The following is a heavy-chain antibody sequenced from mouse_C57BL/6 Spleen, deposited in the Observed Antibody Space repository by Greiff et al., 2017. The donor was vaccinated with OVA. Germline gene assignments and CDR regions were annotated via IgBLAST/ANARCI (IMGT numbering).Heavy chain of an antibody. Sequence: VQLKESGAELVRPGASVKLSCTASGFNIKDDYLHWVKQRPEQGLEWIGWIDPENGDTEYASKFQGKATIPADTSANTAYRQLSSLTSEDTAVYYCDRMDYWGQGTSVTVSS. V-gene: IGHV14-4*01. CDR1: GFNIKDDY. CDR2: IDPENGDT. J-gene: IGHJ4*01. D-gene: IGHD2-14*01. CDR3: DRMDY.